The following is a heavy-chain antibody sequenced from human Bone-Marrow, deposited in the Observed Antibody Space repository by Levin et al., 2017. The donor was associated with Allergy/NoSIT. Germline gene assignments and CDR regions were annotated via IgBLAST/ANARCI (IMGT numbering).Heavy chain of an antibody. CDR3: ARAMSLQLWSYYFDY. Sequence: ETLSLTCAASGFTFSSYWMSWVRQAPGKGLEWVANIKQDGSEKYYVDSVKGRFTISRDNAKNSLYLQMNSLRAEDTAVYYCARAMSLQLWSYYFDYWGQGTLVTVSS. J-gene: IGHJ4*02. V-gene: IGHV3-7*01. CDR1: GFTFSSYW. D-gene: IGHD5-18*01. CDR2: IKQDGSEK.